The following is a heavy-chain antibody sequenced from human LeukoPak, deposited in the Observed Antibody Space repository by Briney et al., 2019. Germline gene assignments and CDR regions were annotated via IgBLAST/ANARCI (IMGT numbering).Heavy chain of an antibody. Sequence: GRSLRLSCAASGFTFSSYGMHWVRQAPGKGLEWVAVISYDGSNKYYADSVKGRFTISRDNSKSTLYLQMNSLRAEDTAVYYCANDNWFDPWGQGTLVTVSS. CDR2: ISYDGSNK. J-gene: IGHJ5*02. V-gene: IGHV3-30*18. CDR3: ANDNWFDP. CDR1: GFTFSSYG.